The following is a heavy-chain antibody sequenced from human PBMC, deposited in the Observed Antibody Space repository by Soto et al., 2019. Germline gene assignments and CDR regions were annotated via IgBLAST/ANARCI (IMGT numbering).Heavy chain of an antibody. CDR3: ATVFEH. V-gene: IGHV3-74*01. J-gene: IGHJ4*02. CDR2: VDSAGSGT. CDR1: GITFSGFW. Sequence: VPLVESGRGSVQPGGSLRLSCVASGITFSGFWMHWVRQVPGKGLVWVARVDSAGSGTSYADSVKGRFTISRDNAKNTLSLQMDSRRVEDTAVYYCATVFEHWGQGIPVTVSS.